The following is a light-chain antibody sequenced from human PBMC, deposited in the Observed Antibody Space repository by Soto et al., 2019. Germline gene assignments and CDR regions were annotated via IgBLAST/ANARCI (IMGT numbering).Light chain of an antibody. CDR3: SSYAGSNNFSWV. CDR1: SSDVGGYNY. J-gene: IGLJ3*02. V-gene: IGLV2-8*01. Sequence: QSVLTQPPSAAGSPGQSVTISCTGTSSDVGGYNYVSWYQQHPGKAPKLMIYEVSKRPSGVPDRFSGSKSGNTASLTVSGLHAEDEADDYGSSYAGSNNFSWVFGGGTTLTVL. CDR2: EVS.